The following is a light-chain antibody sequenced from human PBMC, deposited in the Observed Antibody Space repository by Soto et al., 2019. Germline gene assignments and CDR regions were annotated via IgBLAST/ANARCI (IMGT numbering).Light chain of an antibody. CDR3: QQYNDWPPLT. J-gene: IGKJ4*01. Sequence: EIMMTQSPATVSVSPGERATLSCRASQSIRTNVAWYQQKPGQALRLLIYDASTRATGLSSRFSGSRSGTEFNLTISSMQSEDVAIYCCQQYNDWPPLTFGGGTRLEI. CDR2: DAS. CDR1: QSIRTN. V-gene: IGKV3-15*01.